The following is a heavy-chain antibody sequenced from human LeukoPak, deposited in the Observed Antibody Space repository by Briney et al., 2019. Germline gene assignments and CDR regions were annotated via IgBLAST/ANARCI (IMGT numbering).Heavy chain of an antibody. J-gene: IGHJ4*02. D-gene: IGHD2-8*02. CDR2: ISYDGINK. CDR1: GFTFSSYT. V-gene: IGHV3-30-3*01. Sequence: GGSLRLSCAASGFTFSSYTMHWVRQAPGKGLEWVAVISYDGINKYYADSVKGRFTIPRDNSKNTLYLQMNSLRVEDTAVYYCARPGSGGSLDYWGQGTLVTVSS. CDR3: ARPGSGGSLDY.